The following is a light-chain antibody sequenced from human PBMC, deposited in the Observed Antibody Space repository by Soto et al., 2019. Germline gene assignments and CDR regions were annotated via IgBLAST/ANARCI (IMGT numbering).Light chain of an antibody. V-gene: IGKV2-30*02. CDR3: MQGTHWPFT. CDR2: KVS. Sequence: DVVMTQSPLSLPVTLGQPASISCRSNQSLVHSDGIAYFSWFQQRPGRSPRRLIYKVSNRDSGVPARFSGSGSGTDFALKISRVEAEDVGVYYCMQGTHWPFTFGKGTRLEIK. CDR1: QSLVHSDGIAY. J-gene: IGKJ5*01.